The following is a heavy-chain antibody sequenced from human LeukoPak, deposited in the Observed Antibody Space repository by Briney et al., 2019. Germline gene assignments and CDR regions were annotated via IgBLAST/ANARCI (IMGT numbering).Heavy chain of an antibody. Sequence: ASVKVSCKASGYTLTSYDINWVRQATGQGLEWMGWMNPNSGNTGYAQKFQGRVTMTRNTSISTAYMELSSLRSEDTAVYYCARGNMYYDFWSGYRHYNWFDPWGQGTLVTVSS. CDR2: MNPNSGNT. D-gene: IGHD3-3*01. V-gene: IGHV1-8*01. J-gene: IGHJ5*02. CDR1: GYTLTSYD. CDR3: ARGNMYYDFWSGYRHYNWFDP.